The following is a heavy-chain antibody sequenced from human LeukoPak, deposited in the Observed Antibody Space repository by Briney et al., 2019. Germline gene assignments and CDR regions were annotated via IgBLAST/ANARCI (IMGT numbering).Heavy chain of an antibody. Sequence: ASVKVSCKASGYTFTSYAMNWVRQAPGQGLEWMGWINTNTGNPTYAQGFTGRFVFSLDTSVSTAYLQISSLKAEDTAVYYCARTYYDFWSGLHGSQWFDPWGQGTLVTVSS. V-gene: IGHV7-4-1*02. CDR2: INTNTGNP. D-gene: IGHD3-3*01. CDR3: ARTYYDFWSGLHGSQWFDP. CDR1: GYTFTSYA. J-gene: IGHJ5*02.